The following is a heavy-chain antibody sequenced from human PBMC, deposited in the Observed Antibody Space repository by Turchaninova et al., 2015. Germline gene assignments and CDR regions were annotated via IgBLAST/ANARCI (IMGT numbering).Heavy chain of an antibody. CDR3: ARVNIVVVAGTPYYFDF. D-gene: IGHD2-15*01. V-gene: IGHV4-34*01. CDR1: GGSCSCYY. Sequence: QVQLPQWGAGRLNPSETLTLTRAASGGSCSCYYWSWIRQPPGKGLEWIRQIDHSGSTNYNSYCKSRVTMSVDTYKNHFSLRVTSVTAADTAVYCCARVNIVVVAGTPYYFDFWGRGTLVTVSS. CDR2: IDHSGST. J-gene: IGHJ4*02.